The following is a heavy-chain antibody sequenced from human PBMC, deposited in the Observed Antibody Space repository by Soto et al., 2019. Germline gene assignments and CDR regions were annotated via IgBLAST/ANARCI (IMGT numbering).Heavy chain of an antibody. D-gene: IGHD5-12*01. Sequence: EVQLVESGGGSVQPGGSLRLSCAASGFTFSSYDMHWVRQATGKGLEWVSAIGTAGDTYYPGSVKGRFTISRENAKNSLYLQMNSLRAGDTAVYYCARGAVARPYYYYYMDVWGKGTTVTVSS. CDR3: ARGAVARPYYYYYMDV. J-gene: IGHJ6*03. CDR2: IGTAGDT. CDR1: GFTFSSYD. V-gene: IGHV3-13*01.